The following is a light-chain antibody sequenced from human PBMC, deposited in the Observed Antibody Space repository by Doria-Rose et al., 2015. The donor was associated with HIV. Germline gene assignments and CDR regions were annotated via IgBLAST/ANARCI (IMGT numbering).Light chain of an antibody. V-gene: IGKV3-15*01. CDR3: QQYNKGPPFT. CDR2: GAS. J-gene: IGKJ3*01. CDR1: QSVCTN. Sequence: TQSSGTLSVSPGHRATLSCRASQSVCTNLAWYQQKRGQPPRLLIYGASTRATDIPARFSGSGSGTEFTLSISSLQSEDFAVYYCQQYNKGPPFTFGPGTKVDIK.